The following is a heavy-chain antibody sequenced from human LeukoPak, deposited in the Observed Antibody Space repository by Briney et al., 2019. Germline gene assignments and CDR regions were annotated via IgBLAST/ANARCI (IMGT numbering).Heavy chain of an antibody. CDR3: ARDRDFGVVSLLFQH. Sequence: PGGSLRLSCAASGFTFSSYSMNWVRQAPGKGLEWVSSISSSSSYIYYTDSVKGRFTISRDNAKNSLYLQMNSLRAEDTAVYYCARDRDFGVVSLLFQHWGQGTLVTVSS. J-gene: IGHJ1*01. CDR2: ISSSSSYI. CDR1: GFTFSSYS. V-gene: IGHV3-21*01. D-gene: IGHD3-3*01.